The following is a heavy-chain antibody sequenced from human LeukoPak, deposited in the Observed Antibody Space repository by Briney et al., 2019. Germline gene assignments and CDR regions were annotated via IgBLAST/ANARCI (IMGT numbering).Heavy chain of an antibody. J-gene: IGHJ5*02. Sequence: ASVKVSCKASGYAFSGSYLHWVRQAPGQGLEWMGWINPNSGGTNYAQKFQGWVTMTRDTSISTAYMELSRLRSDDTAVYYCAREDYYDSSGYPNWFDPWGQGTLVTVSS. CDR1: GYAFSGSY. D-gene: IGHD3-22*01. CDR2: INPNSGGT. CDR3: AREDYYDSSGYPNWFDP. V-gene: IGHV1-2*04.